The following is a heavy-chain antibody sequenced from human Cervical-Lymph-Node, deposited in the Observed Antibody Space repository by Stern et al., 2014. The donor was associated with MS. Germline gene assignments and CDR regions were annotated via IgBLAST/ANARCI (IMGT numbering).Heavy chain of an antibody. CDR1: GFTFSGFA. D-gene: IGHD3-16*01. Sequence: EVQLLESGGGLVQPGGSLRLSCAASGFTFSGFAMSWVRQAPGKGLEWVASVSGSGAGTYYPDSVKGRFTISRDNSENTLYLDLNSLRAEDMAVYYCAKGDGLLNWFDPWGQGTLVTVSS. CDR3: AKGDGLLNWFDP. J-gene: IGHJ5*02. V-gene: IGHV3-23*01. CDR2: VSGSGAGT.